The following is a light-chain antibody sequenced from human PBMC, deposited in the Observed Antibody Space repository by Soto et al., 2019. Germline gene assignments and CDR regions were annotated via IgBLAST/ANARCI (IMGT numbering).Light chain of an antibody. CDR2: NHN. J-gene: IGLJ1*01. CDR3: ISYTDRQSYL. V-gene: IGLV1-44*01. CDR1: SSNIGGNS. Sequence: QSVLTQPPSASGTPGQRVTISCSGSSSNIGGNSVNWYQHLPGTAPKLLIYNHNQRPSGVPDRISGSKTGTSASLAISGLQSDDEADYYCISYTDRQSYLFGTGTKLTVL.